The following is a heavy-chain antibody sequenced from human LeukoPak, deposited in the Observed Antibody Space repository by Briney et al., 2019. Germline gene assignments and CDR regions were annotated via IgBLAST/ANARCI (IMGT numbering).Heavy chain of an antibody. CDR2: INHSGST. V-gene: IGHV4-34*01. Sequence: SETLSLTCAVYGGSFSGYYWSWIRQPPGKGLEWIGEINHSGSTNYNPSLKSRVTISVDTSKNQFSLKLSSVTAADTAVYYCARGMVHTTLDYWGQGTLVTVSS. D-gene: IGHD2-15*01. J-gene: IGHJ4*02. CDR3: ARGMVHTTLDY. CDR1: GGSFSGYY.